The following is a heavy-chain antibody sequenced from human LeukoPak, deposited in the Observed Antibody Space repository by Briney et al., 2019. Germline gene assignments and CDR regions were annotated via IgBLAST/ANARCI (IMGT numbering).Heavy chain of an antibody. J-gene: IGHJ3*02. CDR2: INPNSGVT. Sequence: ASVKVSCKASGYTFTSYYMHWVRQAPGQGLEWMGIINPNSGVTNYAQKFQGRVTMTRDTSISTAYMELSRLRSDDTAVYYCARHKVVVVPAARYAFDIWDQGTMVTVSS. D-gene: IGHD2-2*01. V-gene: IGHV1-2*02. CDR1: GYTFTSYY. CDR3: ARHKVVVVPAARYAFDI.